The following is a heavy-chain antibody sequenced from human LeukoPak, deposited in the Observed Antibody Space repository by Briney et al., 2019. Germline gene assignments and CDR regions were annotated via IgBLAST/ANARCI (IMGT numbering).Heavy chain of an antibody. CDR1: GGTFSSYT. Sequence: SVKVSYKASGGTFSSYTISWVRQAPGQGLEWMGRIIPILGIANYAQKFQGRVTITADKSTSTAYMELSSPRSEDTAVYYCASPIYDTYYYYGMDVWGQGTTVTVSS. D-gene: IGHD3-9*01. CDR2: IIPILGIA. V-gene: IGHV1-69*02. CDR3: ASPIYDTYYYYGMDV. J-gene: IGHJ6*02.